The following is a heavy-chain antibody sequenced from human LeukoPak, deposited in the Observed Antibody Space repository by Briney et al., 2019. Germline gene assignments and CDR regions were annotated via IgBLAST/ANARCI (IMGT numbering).Heavy chain of an antibody. Sequence: SETLSLTCAVYGGSFSGYYWSWIRQPPGKGLEWIGYIYYSGSTYYNPSLKSRVTISVDTSKNQFSLKLSSVTAADTAVYYCARDYYYDSHTRAFDIWGQGTMVTVSS. J-gene: IGHJ3*02. CDR2: IYYSGST. CDR3: ARDYYYDSHTRAFDI. V-gene: IGHV4-34*09. D-gene: IGHD3-22*01. CDR1: GGSFSGYY.